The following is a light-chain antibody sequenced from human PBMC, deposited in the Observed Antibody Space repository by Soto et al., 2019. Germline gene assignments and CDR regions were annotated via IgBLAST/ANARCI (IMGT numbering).Light chain of an antibody. V-gene: IGLV2-11*01. Sequence: QSALTQPRSVSGSPGQSVTISCTGTTSDVGGYNRVSWYQQHPGKAPKLMIYDVTKRPSGVPDRFSGSKSGNTASLTISGLQGEDEADYYCCSYAGSFTWVFGGGTKLTVL. CDR3: CSYAGSFTWV. CDR1: TSDVGGYNR. CDR2: DVT. J-gene: IGLJ3*02.